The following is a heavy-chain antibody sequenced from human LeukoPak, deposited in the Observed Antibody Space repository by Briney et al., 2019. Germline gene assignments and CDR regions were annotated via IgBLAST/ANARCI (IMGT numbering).Heavy chain of an antibody. CDR3: ARGVATITRRYFEY. CDR1: GFTFSSYD. CDR2: ISSSSNTI. J-gene: IGHJ4*02. Sequence: PGGSLRLSCAASGFTFSSYDMNWVRQAPGKGLEWVSYISSSSNTIYYADSVKGRFTISRDNAKNSLYLQMNSLRAEDTALYYCARGVATITRRYFEYWGQGTLVTVSS. D-gene: IGHD5-12*01. V-gene: IGHV3-48*03.